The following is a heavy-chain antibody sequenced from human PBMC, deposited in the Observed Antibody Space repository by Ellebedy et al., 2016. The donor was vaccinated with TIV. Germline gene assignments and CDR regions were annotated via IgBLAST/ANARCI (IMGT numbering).Heavy chain of an antibody. D-gene: IGHD4-17*01. CDR1: GFTFSSHV. J-gene: IGHJ2*01. CDR3: ARKVPAPTTVPPNWYFDL. CDR2: IGASGTDK. Sequence: GESLKISCVASGFTFSSHVMNWVRQAPGKGLEWVSSIGASGTDKYYADSVKGRFTISRDNAKNSLYLQMDSLRAEDTAVFYCARKVPAPTTVPPNWYFDLWGRGTLFTVSS. V-gene: IGHV3-21*01.